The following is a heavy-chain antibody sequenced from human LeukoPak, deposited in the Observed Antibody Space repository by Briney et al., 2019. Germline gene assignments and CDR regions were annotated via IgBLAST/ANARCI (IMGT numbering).Heavy chain of an antibody. V-gene: IGHV1-8*01. Sequence: PAASVKVSCKASGYTFTSYGINWVRQATGQGLEWMGWMNPNSGNTGYAQKFQGRVTITRNTSISTAYMELSSLRSEDTAVYYCARGSSSVTSLYYYYYYMDVWGKGTTVTVSS. CDR2: MNPNSGNT. J-gene: IGHJ6*03. CDR1: GYTFTSYG. CDR3: ARGSSSVTSLYYYYYYMDV. D-gene: IGHD4-23*01.